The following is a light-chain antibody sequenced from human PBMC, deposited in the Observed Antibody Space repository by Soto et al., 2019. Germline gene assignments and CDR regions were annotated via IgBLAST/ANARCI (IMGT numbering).Light chain of an antibody. V-gene: IGKV3-11*01. J-gene: IGKJ2*01. CDR1: QSVSSY. CDR2: DAS. CDR3: QQGSNWPAMYT. Sequence: EIVLTQSPATLSLSPGERATLSCRASQSVSSYLAWYQQKTGQAPRILIYDASNRATGIPARFSGSGSGTDFTLTISSLEPEDFAVYYCQQGSNWPAMYTFGQGTKLEIK.